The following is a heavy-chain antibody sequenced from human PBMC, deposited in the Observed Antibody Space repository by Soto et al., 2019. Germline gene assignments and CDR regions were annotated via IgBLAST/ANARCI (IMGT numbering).Heavy chain of an antibody. CDR2: INPTGGST. D-gene: IGHD6-6*01. V-gene: IGHV1-46*03. Sequence: QVQLVQSGAEVKKPGASVKVSCKASGYTFTNYYMHWVRQAPGQGLEWMGMINPTGGSTTYAQKYQGRVSMTRYTSTNTVYMELSGLRSEDTAVYYCARAYTTSCPGPWGQGTLVTVSS. CDR1: GYTFTNYY. CDR3: ARAYTTSCPGP. J-gene: IGHJ5*02.